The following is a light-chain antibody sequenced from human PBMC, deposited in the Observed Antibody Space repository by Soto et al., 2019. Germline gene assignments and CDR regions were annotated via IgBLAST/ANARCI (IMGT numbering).Light chain of an antibody. CDR2: AAS. V-gene: IGKV1-6*01. J-gene: IGKJ4*01. Sequence: AIQMTQSPSSLSASVGDRFTITCRASQGIINDLGWYQQKPGKAPKLLIYAASSLHSGVPSRFSGSGAGTDFSLTISSLQPEDSATYYCLQDYSFPLTFGEGTKVDI. CDR1: QGIIND. CDR3: LQDYSFPLT.